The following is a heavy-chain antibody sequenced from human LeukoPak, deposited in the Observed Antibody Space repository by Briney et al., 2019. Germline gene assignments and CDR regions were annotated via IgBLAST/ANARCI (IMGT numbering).Heavy chain of an antibody. J-gene: IGHJ4*02. D-gene: IGHD6-13*01. V-gene: IGHV3-21*01. CDR1: GFTFSSYS. CDR3: ARAKRAAAGYLDY. CDR2: ISSSSSYI. Sequence: GGSLRLSCAASGFTFSSYSMNWVRQAPGKGLEWVSSISSSSSYIYYADSVKGRFTISRDNAKNSLYLQMNSLRAEDTAVYYCARAKRAAAGYLDYWGQGTLVTVSS.